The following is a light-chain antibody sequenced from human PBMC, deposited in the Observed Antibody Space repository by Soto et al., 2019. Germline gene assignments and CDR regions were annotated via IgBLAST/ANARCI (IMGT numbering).Light chain of an antibody. J-gene: IGKJ1*01. CDR3: QQYGSSGT. V-gene: IGKV3-20*01. CDR2: GAS. Sequence: EIVMTQSPATLSVSPGERATLSCRASQSVSSNLAWYQQKPGQAPRLLIYGASNRATGIPDRFSGSESGTDFTLTISRLEPEDFAVYYCQQYGSSGTFGQGNKV. CDR1: QSVSSN.